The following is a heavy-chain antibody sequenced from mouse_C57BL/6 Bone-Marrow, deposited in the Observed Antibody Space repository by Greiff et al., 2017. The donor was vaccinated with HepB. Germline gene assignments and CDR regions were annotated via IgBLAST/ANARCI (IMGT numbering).Heavy chain of an antibody. CDR1: GYSFTDYN. V-gene: IGHV1-39*01. CDR3: ARPLQYYYAMDY. CDR2: INPNDGTT. J-gene: IGHJ4*01. D-gene: IGHD2-10*01. Sequence: VQLQQSGPELVKPGASVKISCKASGYSFTDYNMNWVKQSNGKSLEWIGVINPNDGTTSYNPKFKGKATLTVDRSSSTAYMQLNSLTSEDSAVYDCARPLQYYYAMDYWGQGTSVTVSS.